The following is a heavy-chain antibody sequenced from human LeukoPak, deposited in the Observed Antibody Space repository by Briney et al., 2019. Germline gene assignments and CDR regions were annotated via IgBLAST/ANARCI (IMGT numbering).Heavy chain of an antibody. V-gene: IGHV4-34*01. J-gene: IGHJ4*02. CDR2: INHSGST. Sequence: SETLSLTCAVYGGSFSGYYWSWLRQPPGKGLEWIGEINHSGSTNYNPSLKSRVTISVDTSKNQFSLKLSSVTAADTAVYYCARHWSSSGGDFDYWGQGTLVTVSS. CDR3: ARHWSSSGGDFDY. D-gene: IGHD6-6*01. CDR1: GGSFSGYY.